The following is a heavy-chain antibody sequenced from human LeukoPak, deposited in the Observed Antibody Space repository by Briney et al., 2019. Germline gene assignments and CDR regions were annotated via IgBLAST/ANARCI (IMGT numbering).Heavy chain of an antibody. Sequence: PAGSLRLSCVASGFTFSNYWMHWVRQDPLKGLVWVSRINTDGSTTTYRDSVKGRFTISRDNAKNTLYLQMNSLRVEDTAVYYCVTNPIVVVTSVNYWGQGTLVTVSS. CDR2: INTDGSTT. CDR1: GFTFSNYW. D-gene: IGHD2-21*02. CDR3: VTNPIVVVTSVNY. J-gene: IGHJ4*01. V-gene: IGHV3-74*01.